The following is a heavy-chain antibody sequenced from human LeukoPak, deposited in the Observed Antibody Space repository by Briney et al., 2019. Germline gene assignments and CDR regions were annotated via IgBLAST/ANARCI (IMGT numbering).Heavy chain of an antibody. CDR2: IYSGGST. Sequence: PGGSLRLSCAASGFTVSSNYMSWVRQAPGKGLEWVSVIYSGGSTYYADSVKGRFTISRDNSKNTLYLQMNSLRAEDTAVYYCARVVSSGWLGSYYFDYWGQGTLVTVSS. D-gene: IGHD6-19*01. CDR3: ARVVSSGWLGSYYFDY. CDR1: GFTVSSNY. J-gene: IGHJ4*02. V-gene: IGHV3-53*01.